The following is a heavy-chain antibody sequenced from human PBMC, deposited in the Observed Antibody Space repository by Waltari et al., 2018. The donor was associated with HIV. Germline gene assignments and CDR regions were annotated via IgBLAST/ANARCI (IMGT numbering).Heavy chain of an antibody. V-gene: IGHV3-23*01. J-gene: IGHJ6*02. CDR2: IGGSGGST. CDR1: GFIFCSYS. Sequence: EVKLLESGGGLVQPGGCVRLACAAYGFIFCSYSLSWVSQAPGKGLECVSAIGGSGGSTYYAYSVKGRFTISRDNSKNTLYLQMNSLRAEDTAVYYCAKSQGSGTYYYGMDVWGQGTTVTVSS. CDR3: AKSQGSGTYYYGMDV. D-gene: IGHD3-10*01.